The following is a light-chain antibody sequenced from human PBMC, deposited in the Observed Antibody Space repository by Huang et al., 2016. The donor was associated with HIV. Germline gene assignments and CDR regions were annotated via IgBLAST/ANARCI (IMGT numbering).Light chain of an antibody. Sequence: DIQMTQSPSSVSASVGDRVTITCRASQGIGSWLAWYQQKPGRAPKILIYAESSLQSGVQSRFSGSGSGTDFTLTISSLQPEDFATYYCQQANSFFFTFGPGTKVDIK. CDR1: QGIGSW. CDR3: QQANSFFFT. V-gene: IGKV1-12*01. J-gene: IGKJ3*01. CDR2: AES.